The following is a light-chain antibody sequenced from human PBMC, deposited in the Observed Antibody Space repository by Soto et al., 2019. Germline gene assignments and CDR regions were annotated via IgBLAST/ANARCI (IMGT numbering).Light chain of an antibody. J-gene: IGKJ1*01. V-gene: IGKV3-15*01. CDR3: QQYNTWPPGT. Sequence: EIVTTQSPATLSVSPGERATLSCRASQSVAFNLAWYQQKPGQAPRLLIYGASTRATDIPARFSGSGSGTESTLTISSLQSEDLAVYYCQQYNTWPPGTFGQGTRVEIK. CDR1: QSVAFN. CDR2: GAS.